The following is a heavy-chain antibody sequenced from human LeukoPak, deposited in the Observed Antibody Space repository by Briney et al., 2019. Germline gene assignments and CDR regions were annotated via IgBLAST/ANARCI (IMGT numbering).Heavy chain of an antibody. V-gene: IGHV3-30*04. CDR3: ARDWWNDY. CDR2: ISYDGSNN. D-gene: IGHD2-15*01. CDR1: GFTFSSFA. J-gene: IGHJ4*02. Sequence: PGRSLRLSCAASGFTFSSFAMHWVRQAPGKGLEWVAVISYDGSNNYYADSVKGRFTVSRDNSKNTLYLQMNSLRAEDTAVYYCARDWWNDYWGQGTLVTVSS.